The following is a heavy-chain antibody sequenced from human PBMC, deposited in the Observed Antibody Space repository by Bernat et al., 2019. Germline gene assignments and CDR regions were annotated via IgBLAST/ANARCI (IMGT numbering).Heavy chain of an antibody. D-gene: IGHD3-22*01. Sequence: QVQLVQSGAEVKKPGASVKVSCKVSGYTLTELSMHWVRQAPGKGLEWMGGFDPEDGETIYAQKFQGRVTMTEDTSTDTASMELSSLRSEDTAVYYCATRLGLSYYDSSGYPISGFDYWGQGTLVTVSS. CDR1: GYTLTELS. CDR2: FDPEDGET. CDR3: ATRLGLSYYDSSGYPISGFDY. V-gene: IGHV1-24*01. J-gene: IGHJ4*02.